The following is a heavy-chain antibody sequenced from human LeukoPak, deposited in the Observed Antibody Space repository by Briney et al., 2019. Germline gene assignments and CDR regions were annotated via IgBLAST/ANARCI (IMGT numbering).Heavy chain of an antibody. CDR1: GFTFSSYA. V-gene: IGHV3-30-3*01. Sequence: GGSLRLSCAAPGFTFSSYAMHWVRQAPGKGLEWVAVISYDGSNKYYADSVKGRFTISRDNSKNTLYLQMNSLRAEDTAVYYCASVALRDYDILTGYYSRDYWGQGTLVTVSS. J-gene: IGHJ4*02. CDR3: ASVALRDYDILTGYYSRDY. D-gene: IGHD3-9*01. CDR2: ISYDGSNK.